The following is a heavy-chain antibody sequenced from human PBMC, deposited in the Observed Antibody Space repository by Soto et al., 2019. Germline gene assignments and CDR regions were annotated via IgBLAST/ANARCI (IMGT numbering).Heavy chain of an antibody. V-gene: IGHV3-66*01. CDR3: ADPLGIDV. CDR1: GFTVSSNY. J-gene: IGHJ6*02. Sequence: EVQLVESGGGLVQPGGSLRLSCAASGFTVSSNYMSWVRQAPGKGLEWVSVIYSGGSTYYADSVKGRFTISRDNSKNTLQLQMNSLRVEDTAVYYWADPLGIDVWGQGATVTVSS. CDR2: IYSGGST.